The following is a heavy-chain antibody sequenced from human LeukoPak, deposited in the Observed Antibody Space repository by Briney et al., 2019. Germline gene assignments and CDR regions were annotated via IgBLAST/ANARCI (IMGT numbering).Heavy chain of an antibody. D-gene: IGHD2-2*01. CDR3: ARVPAAAKSRNYYYYYMDV. CDR1: GYTFTSYG. V-gene: IGHV1-18*01. CDR2: ISAYNGNT. J-gene: IGHJ6*03. Sequence: ASVKVSCKASGYTFTSYGISWVRQAPGQGLEWMGWISAYNGNTNYAQKLQGRVTMTTDTSTSTAYMELRSLRSDDTAVYYCARVPAAAKSRNYYYYYMDVWGKGTTVTVSS.